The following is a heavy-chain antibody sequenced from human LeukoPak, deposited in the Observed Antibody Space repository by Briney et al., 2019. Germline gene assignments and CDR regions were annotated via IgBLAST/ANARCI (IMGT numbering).Heavy chain of an antibody. D-gene: IGHD1-26*01. CDR3: AKVAGAPRRFDY. CDR2: ISASGVMT. J-gene: IGHJ4*02. CDR1: GFTFTNYA. V-gene: IGHV3-23*01. Sequence: PGGSLRLSCAASGFTFTNYAMTWVRQAPGKGLEWVSSISASGVMTYYADSVKGRFTISRDNSKNTLYLQMNSLRAEDTAVYYCAKVAGAPRRFDYWGQGTLVTVSS.